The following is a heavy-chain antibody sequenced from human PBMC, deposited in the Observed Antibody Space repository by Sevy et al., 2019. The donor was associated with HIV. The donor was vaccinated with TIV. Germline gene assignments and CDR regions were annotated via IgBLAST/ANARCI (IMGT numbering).Heavy chain of an antibody. Sequence: SETLSLTCTVSGGSISSGGYYWSWIRQHPGKGLEWIGYIYYSWSTYYYPSLKSRVTISVDTSKNQFSLKLSSVTAADTAVYYCARAPSYDYVWGSYRPIDAFDIWGQGTMVTVSS. CDR1: GGSISSGGYY. V-gene: IGHV4-31*03. D-gene: IGHD3-16*02. CDR2: IYYSWST. J-gene: IGHJ3*02. CDR3: ARAPSYDYVWGSYRPIDAFDI.